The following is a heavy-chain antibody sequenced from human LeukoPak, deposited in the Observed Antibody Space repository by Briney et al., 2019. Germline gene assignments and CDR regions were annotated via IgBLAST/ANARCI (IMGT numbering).Heavy chain of an antibody. CDR2: IHSDGTT. J-gene: IGHJ4*02. Sequence: PGGSLRLSCAASEFSVSHNYMSWVRQAPGKGLEWVSVIHSDGTTHYADSVKGRFTISRDNSKNTLYLQMNSLRVEDTAMYYRARETGYSTSWYAYYFDYWGQGTLVTVAS. CDR3: ARETGYSTSWYAYYFDY. CDR1: EFSVSHNY. V-gene: IGHV3-53*01. D-gene: IGHD6-13*01.